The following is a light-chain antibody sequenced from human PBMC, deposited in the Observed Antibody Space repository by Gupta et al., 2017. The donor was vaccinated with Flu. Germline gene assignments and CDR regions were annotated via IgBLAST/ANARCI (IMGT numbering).Light chain of an antibody. V-gene: IGKV1-39*01. CDR3: QQSYCDHVAT. J-gene: IGKJ1*01. Sequence: SSPSAAIGGRVTITCRASQNISSCLIWCQQKKAKAAKQLIDDATSCQGRVPPRCFGSGSGAAVTLTIINLQHEDVVASHYQQSYCDHVATFGQGTKLEIK. CDR1: QNISSC. CDR2: DAT.